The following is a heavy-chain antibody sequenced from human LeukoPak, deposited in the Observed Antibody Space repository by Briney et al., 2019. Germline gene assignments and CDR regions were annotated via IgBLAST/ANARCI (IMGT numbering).Heavy chain of an antibody. D-gene: IGHD6-13*01. CDR3: AKSSPSSWYWPGVYNWFDP. J-gene: IGHJ5*02. Sequence: PGGSLRLSCAASGFTFSSYGMHWVRQAPGKGLEWVAVISYDESNKYYADSVKGRFTISRDNSKNTLYLQMNSLRAEDTAVYYCAKSSPSSWYWPGVYNWFDPWGQGTLVTVSS. CDR2: ISYDESNK. CDR1: GFTFSSYG. V-gene: IGHV3-30*18.